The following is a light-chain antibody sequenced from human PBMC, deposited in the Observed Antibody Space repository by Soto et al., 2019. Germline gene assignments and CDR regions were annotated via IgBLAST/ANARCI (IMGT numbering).Light chain of an antibody. CDR2: RNN. J-gene: IGLJ2*01. CDR1: SSNIGSNY. CDR3: AAWDDSLRGPV. V-gene: IGLV1-47*01. Sequence: QSVLTQPPSASGTPGQRVTISCSGSSSNIGSNYVYWYQQLPGTAPKLLIYRNNQRPSGVPDRFSGSKSGTSASLAISGLRSEDEADYDCAAWDDSLRGPVFGGGTKVTVL.